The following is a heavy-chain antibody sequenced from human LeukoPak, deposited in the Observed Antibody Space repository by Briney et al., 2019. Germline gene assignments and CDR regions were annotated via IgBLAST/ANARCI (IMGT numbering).Heavy chain of an antibody. D-gene: IGHD3-10*01. CDR1: GFTFSSYS. CDR2: ISSSSSVI. CDR3: ARQTYYHGSGRFQNFNDAFDI. Sequence: PGGSLRLSCAASGFTFSSYSMIWVRQAPGEGLEWVSYISSSSSVIYYADSVKGRFTISRDNAKNSLYLQMNSLRSDDTAVYYCARQTYYHGSGRFQNFNDAFDIWGQGTMVTVPS. V-gene: IGHV3-48*01. J-gene: IGHJ3*02.